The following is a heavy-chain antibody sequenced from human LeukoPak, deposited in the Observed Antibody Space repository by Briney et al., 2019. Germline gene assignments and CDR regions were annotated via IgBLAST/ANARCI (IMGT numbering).Heavy chain of an antibody. J-gene: IGHJ4*02. CDR2: INFDGSTT. V-gene: IGHV3-74*01. CDR3: GRGAGGSYYLDY. D-gene: IGHD1-26*01. Sequence: GGSLRLSCAASGFTFSSYWMHWGRQAPGKGLVWVSRINFDGSTTNYAGSVKGRFTISRDNAKNTLYLQMNSLRDEDTAVYYCGRGAGGSYYLDYWGQGALVTVSS. CDR1: GFTFSSYW.